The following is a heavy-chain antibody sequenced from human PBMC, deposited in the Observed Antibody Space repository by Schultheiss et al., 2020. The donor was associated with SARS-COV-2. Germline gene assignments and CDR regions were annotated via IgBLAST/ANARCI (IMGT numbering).Heavy chain of an antibody. CDR3: ARDADYYDSSGGFDY. CDR2: ISGSDYST. CDR1: GFTFSSYA. V-gene: IGHV3-23*01. Sequence: GGSLRLSCAASGFTFSSYAMSWVRQAPGKGLEWVSAISGSDYSTYYADSVKGRFTISRDNSKNTLYLQMNSLRAEDTAVYYCARDADYYDSSGGFDYWGQGTLVTVSS. J-gene: IGHJ4*02. D-gene: IGHD3-22*01.